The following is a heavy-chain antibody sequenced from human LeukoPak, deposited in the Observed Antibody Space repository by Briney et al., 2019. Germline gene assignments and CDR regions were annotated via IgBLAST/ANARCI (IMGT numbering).Heavy chain of an antibody. CDR3: ARRIVVVPAAMPWDAFDI. Sequence: GESLKISCKGSGYSFTSYWIGWVRQMPGKGLEWMGIIYPGDSDTRYSPSFQGQVTISADKPISTAYLQWSSLKASDTAMYYCARRIVVVPAAMPWDAFDIWGQGTMVTVSS. V-gene: IGHV5-51*01. CDR2: IYPGDSDT. J-gene: IGHJ3*02. D-gene: IGHD2-2*01. CDR1: GYSFTSYW.